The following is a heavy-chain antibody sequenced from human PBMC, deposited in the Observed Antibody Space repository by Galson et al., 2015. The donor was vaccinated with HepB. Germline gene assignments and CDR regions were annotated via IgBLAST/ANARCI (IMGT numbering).Heavy chain of an antibody. D-gene: IGHD4-17*01. J-gene: IGHJ4*02. Sequence: PALGKPPQTLTLTCLFSGFSLRISGVGVGWIRQPPGKALGWLAVIYWDGVERYSPSLKSRLTVTKDTSKNQVILTMTNMDPVDTATYYCTHRYYGDYAGVWGQGSLVTVSS. CDR3: THRYYGDYAGV. CDR1: GFSLRISGVG. CDR2: IYWDGVE. V-gene: IGHV2-5*02.